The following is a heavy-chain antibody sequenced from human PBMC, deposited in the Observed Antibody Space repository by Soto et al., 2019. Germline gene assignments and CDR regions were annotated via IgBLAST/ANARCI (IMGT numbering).Heavy chain of an antibody. V-gene: IGHV3-23*01. CDR1: GFTFSSYA. J-gene: IGHJ5*02. CDR3: AKTRIAGGVRGWFTP. D-gene: IGHD6-13*01. CDR2: ISGSGGST. Sequence: EVQLLESGGGLVQPGGSLRLSCAASGFTFSSYAMSWVRQAPGKGLEWVSAISGSGGSTYYADSVKGRFTISRDNSKNTLYRQRNSLRPENRAVYYWAKTRIAGGVRGWFTPRGKGPLDTVS.